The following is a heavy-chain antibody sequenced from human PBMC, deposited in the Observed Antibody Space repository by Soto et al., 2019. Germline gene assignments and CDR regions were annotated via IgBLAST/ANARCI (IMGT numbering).Heavy chain of an antibody. Sequence: SETLSLTCTVSGGSSSSYYWSWILQPPGKGLEWIGYIYYSGSTNYNPSLKSRVTISVDTSKNQFSLKLSSVTAADTAVYYCARGPAAGYNWLDPWGQGTLVTVSS. CDR1: GGSSSSYY. D-gene: IGHD3-9*01. CDR2: IYYSGST. CDR3: ARGPAAGYNWLDP. J-gene: IGHJ5*02. V-gene: IGHV4-59*01.